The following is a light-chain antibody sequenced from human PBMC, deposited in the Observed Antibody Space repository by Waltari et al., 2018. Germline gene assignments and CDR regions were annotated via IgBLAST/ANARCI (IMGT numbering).Light chain of an antibody. V-gene: IGKV3-20*01. J-gene: IGKJ1*01. Sequence: EIVLPQSPGTPSLSLGERATASCRARQSVSRALAWYQQKPGQAPRLLIYGASTRATGIPDRFSGSGSGTDFSLTISRLEPDDFAVYYCQHYLRLPVTFGQGTTVEI. CDR3: QHYLRLPVT. CDR1: QSVSRA. CDR2: GAS.